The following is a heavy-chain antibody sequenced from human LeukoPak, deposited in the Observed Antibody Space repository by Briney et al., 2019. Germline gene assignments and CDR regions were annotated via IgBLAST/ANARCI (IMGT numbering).Heavy chain of an antibody. V-gene: IGHV3-23*01. J-gene: IGHJ3*02. CDR1: GFTFTSYA. D-gene: IGHD3-16*01. CDR2: ISGSGGRT. CDR3: AKDPKFYDYPRAFDI. Sequence: GRSLRLSCAATGFTFTSYAMSWVRQAAVKGLEWVSSISGSGGRTCYADSVKGRFTISRDNSKNTLFLQMNSLRAEDTAVYYCAKDPKFYDYPRAFDIWGQGTMVTVSS.